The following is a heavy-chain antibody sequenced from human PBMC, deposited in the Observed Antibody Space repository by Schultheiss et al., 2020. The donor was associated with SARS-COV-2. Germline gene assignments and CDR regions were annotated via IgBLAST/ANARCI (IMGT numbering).Heavy chain of an antibody. CDR1: GGSISSYY. Sequence: SETLSLTCTVSGGSISSYYWSWIRQPAGKGLEWIGRMYSDGSTNYNPSLKSRVTISVDKSKNQFSLKLSSVTAADTAMYFCASVGSSGWPFDDWGQGTVVTVSS. J-gene: IGHJ4*02. CDR2: MYSDGST. V-gene: IGHV4-4*07. CDR3: ASVGSSGWPFDD. D-gene: IGHD6-19*01.